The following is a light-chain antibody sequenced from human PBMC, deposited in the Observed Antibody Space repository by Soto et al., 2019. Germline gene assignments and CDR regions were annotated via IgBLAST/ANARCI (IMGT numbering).Light chain of an antibody. V-gene: IGKV4-1*01. Sequence: DIVMTQSPDSLAVSLGERATINCKSSQSVLYSSTNKNYLAWYQQRPGQPPKLLIFWASTRESGVPDLFSGSGSGTDFTLTISSLQAEDVAVYYCQQYYNIPRTFGQGTKVEIK. CDR3: QQYYNIPRT. CDR1: QSVLYSSTNKNY. CDR2: WAS. J-gene: IGKJ1*01.